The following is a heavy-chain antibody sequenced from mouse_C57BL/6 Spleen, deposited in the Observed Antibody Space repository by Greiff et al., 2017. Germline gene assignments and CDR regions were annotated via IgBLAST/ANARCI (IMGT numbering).Heavy chain of an antibody. V-gene: IGHV1-22*01. CDR2: INPNNGGT. D-gene: IGHD2-4*01. CDR1: GYTFTDYN. Sequence: DVQLQESGPELVKPGASVKMSCKASGYTFTDYNMHWVKQSHGKSLEWIGYINPNNGGTSYNQKFKGKATLTVNKSSSTAYMELRRLTSEDSAVYCCARSGYDYFYAMDYWGQGTSVTVSS. J-gene: IGHJ4*01. CDR3: ARSGYDYFYAMDY.